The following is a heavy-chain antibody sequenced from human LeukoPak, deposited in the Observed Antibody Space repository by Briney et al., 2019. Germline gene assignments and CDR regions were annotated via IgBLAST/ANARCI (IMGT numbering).Heavy chain of an antibody. J-gene: IGHJ4*02. Sequence: GESLKISCKGSGYSFTNYWITWVRQMPGKGLEWMGGVDPGDSYIKYSPSFQGHVTISADKPISTAYLHWSGLKASDTAMYYCARHRRLSNFDYWGQGTLVAVSS. CDR1: GYSFTNYW. D-gene: IGHD3-16*02. CDR2: VDPGDSYI. CDR3: ARHRRLSNFDY. V-gene: IGHV5-10-1*01.